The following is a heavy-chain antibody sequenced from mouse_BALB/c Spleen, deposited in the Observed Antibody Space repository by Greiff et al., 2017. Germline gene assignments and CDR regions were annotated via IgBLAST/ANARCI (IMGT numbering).Heavy chain of an antibody. Sequence: VQLQQSAAELARPGASVKMSCKASGYTFTSYTMHWVKQRPGQGLEWIGYINPSSGYTEYNQKFKDKTTLTADKSSSTAYMQLSSLTSEDSAVYYCGLWVRRDYAMDYWGQGTSVTVSS. V-gene: IGHV1-4*02. J-gene: IGHJ4*01. CDR2: INPSSGYT. CDR3: GLWVRRDYAMDY. CDR1: GYTFTSYT. D-gene: IGHD2-14*01.